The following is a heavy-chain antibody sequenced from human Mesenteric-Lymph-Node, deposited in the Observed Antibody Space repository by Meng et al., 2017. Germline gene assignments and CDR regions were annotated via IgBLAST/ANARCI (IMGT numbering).Heavy chain of an antibody. J-gene: IGHJ6*02. CDR1: GFTFSSYA. Sequence: GGSLRLSCAASGFTFSSYAMSWVRQAPGKGLEWVSAISGSGGSTYYADSVKGRFTISRDNSKNTLYLQMNSLRAEDTAVYYCAKNYYDSSPYYYGMDVWGQGTTVTVSS. CDR3: AKNYYDSSPYYYGMDV. V-gene: IGHV3-23*01. CDR2: ISGSGGST. D-gene: IGHD3-22*01.